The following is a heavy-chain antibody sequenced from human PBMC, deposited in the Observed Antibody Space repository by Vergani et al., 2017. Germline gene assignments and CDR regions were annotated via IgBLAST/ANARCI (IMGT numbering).Heavy chain of an antibody. V-gene: IGHV1-2*02. Sequence: QVQLVQSGAEVKKPGASVKVSCKASGYTFIGYYMHWVRQAPGQGLEWMGWINLNSGGTKSTQTFQDRVTMTRDTSISTAYMELSSLRSDDTAVYYCARICSTNTCYFVRPELDYYYMDVWGKGTTVTVSS. D-gene: IGHD2-21*01. CDR3: ARICSTNTCYFVRPELDYYYMDV. CDR2: INLNSGGT. J-gene: IGHJ6*03. CDR1: GYTFIGYY.